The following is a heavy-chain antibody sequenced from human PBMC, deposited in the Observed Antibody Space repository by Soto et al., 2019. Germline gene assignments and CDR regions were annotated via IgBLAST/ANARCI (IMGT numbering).Heavy chain of an antibody. CDR3: ARHPGYYDVLAGYSTYDFDS. CDR2: IYYRGNT. J-gene: IGHJ4*02. Sequence: QVQLQESGPGLVKPSETLSLTCTVSGGSISPYYWSWIRQPPGKGLEWIGYIYYRGNTNYNPSFKSRVTISVDPSKTQFSLRLSSVTAADTALYYCARHPGYYDVLAGYSTYDFDSWGQGTLVTVSS. CDR1: GGSISPYY. D-gene: IGHD3-9*01. V-gene: IGHV4-59*08.